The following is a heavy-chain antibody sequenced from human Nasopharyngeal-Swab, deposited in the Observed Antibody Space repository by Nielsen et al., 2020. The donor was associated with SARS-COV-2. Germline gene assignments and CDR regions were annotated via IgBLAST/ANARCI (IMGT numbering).Heavy chain of an antibody. V-gene: IGHV5-10-1*01. CDR3: ARHWSDPGNWFDP. CDR1: GYSFTSYW. CDR2: IDPSDSYT. J-gene: IGHJ5*02. Sequence: GASLKISCKGSGYSFTSYWISWVRQMPGKGLEWMGRIDPSDSYTNHSPSFQGHVTISADKSISTAYLQWSSLKASDTAMYYCARHWSDPGNWFDPWGQGTLVTVSS.